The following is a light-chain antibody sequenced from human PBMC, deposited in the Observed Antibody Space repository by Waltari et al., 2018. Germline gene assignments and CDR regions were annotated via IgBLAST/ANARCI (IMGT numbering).Light chain of an antibody. CDR2: GQD. J-gene: IGLJ2*01. CDR1: SLRRYS. V-gene: IGLV3-19*01. CDR3: LSRDITSTRF. Sequence: SSELTQDPAVSVALGQTVRITCQGASLRRYSASWYQQRPGQAPVLVLYGQDNRPSGIPDRFSGSTSGDTATLTITGTQAEDEADYYCLSRDITSTRFFGGGTRLTV.